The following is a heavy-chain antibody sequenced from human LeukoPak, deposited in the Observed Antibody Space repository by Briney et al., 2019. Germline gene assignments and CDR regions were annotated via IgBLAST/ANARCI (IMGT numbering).Heavy chain of an antibody. Sequence: GESLKISCKGSGYSFTSYWIGWVRQMPGKDLEWMGIIYPGDSDTRYSPSFQGQVTISADKSISTAYLQWSSLKASDTAIYYCARQTSYNAFDIWGQGTMVTVSS. CDR2: IYPGDSDT. CDR3: ARQTSYNAFDI. V-gene: IGHV5-51*01. D-gene: IGHD2-2*01. J-gene: IGHJ3*02. CDR1: GYSFTSYW.